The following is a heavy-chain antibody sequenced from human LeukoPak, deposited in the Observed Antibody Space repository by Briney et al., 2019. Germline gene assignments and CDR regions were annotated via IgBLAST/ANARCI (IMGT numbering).Heavy chain of an antibody. J-gene: IGHJ5*02. CDR3: AKDRGMTTVIYNWFDP. V-gene: IGHV3-30*18. Sequence: GGSLRLSCAASGFTFSSYGMHWVRQAPGKGLEGVAVISYDGSNKYYADSVKGRFTISRDNSKNTLYLQMNSLRAEDTAVYYCAKDRGMTTVIYNWFDPWGQGTLVTVSS. D-gene: IGHD4-17*01. CDR2: ISYDGSNK. CDR1: GFTFSSYG.